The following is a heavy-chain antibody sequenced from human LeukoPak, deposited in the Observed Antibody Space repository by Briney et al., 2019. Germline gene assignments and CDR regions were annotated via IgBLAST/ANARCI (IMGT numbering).Heavy chain of an antibody. V-gene: IGHV1-46*01. Sequence: ASVKVSCKASGYTFTSYYMHWVRQAPGQGLEWMGIINPSGGSTSYAQKFQGRVTMTRDTSTSTVYMELSSLRSEDTAVYYCARDRQFGVVKGNWFDPWGQGTLVTDSS. D-gene: IGHD3-3*01. CDR2: INPSGGST. CDR1: GYTFTSYY. J-gene: IGHJ5*02. CDR3: ARDRQFGVVKGNWFDP.